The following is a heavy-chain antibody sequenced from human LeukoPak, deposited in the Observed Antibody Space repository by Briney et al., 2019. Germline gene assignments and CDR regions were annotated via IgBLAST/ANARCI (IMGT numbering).Heavy chain of an antibody. D-gene: IGHD4-17*01. J-gene: IGHJ4*02. CDR2: INHSGST. CDR3: ARVWADYGGNRTFDY. CDR1: GGSISSYY. Sequence: SETLSLTCTVSGGSISSYYWSWIRQPPGKGLEWIGEINHSGSTNYNPSLKSRVTISVDTSKNQFSLKLSSVTAADTAVYYCARVWADYGGNRTFDYWGQGTLVTVSS. V-gene: IGHV4-34*01.